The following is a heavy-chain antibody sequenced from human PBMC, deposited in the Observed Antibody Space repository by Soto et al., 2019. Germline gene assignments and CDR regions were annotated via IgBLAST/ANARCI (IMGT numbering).Heavy chain of an antibody. D-gene: IGHD3-9*01. CDR1: GFTFSDYY. CDR3: ARDRLRIYDILTGYYGKNFDY. CDR2: ISSSGSTI. Sequence: GGSLRLSCAASGFTFSDYYMSWIRQAPGKGLEWVSYISSSGSTIYYADSVKGRFTISRDNAKNSLYLQMNSLRAEDTAVYYCARDRLRIYDILTGYYGKNFDYWGQGTLVTVSS. J-gene: IGHJ4*02. V-gene: IGHV3-11*01.